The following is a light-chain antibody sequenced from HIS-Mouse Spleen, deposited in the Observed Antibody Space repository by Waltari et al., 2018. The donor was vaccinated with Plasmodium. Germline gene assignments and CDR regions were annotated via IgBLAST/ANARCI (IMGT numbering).Light chain of an antibody. V-gene: IGLV3-9*01. CDR2: RDS. CDR3: QSADSSGTYQV. J-gene: IGLJ2*01. Sequence: SYELTQPLSVSVALGQTARITCGGNNIVSKNVHWYQQKPGQAPVLVIYRDSNRPSGIPERFSGSSSGTTVTLTISGVQAEDEADYYCQSADSSGTYQVFGGGTKLTVL. CDR1: NIVSKN.